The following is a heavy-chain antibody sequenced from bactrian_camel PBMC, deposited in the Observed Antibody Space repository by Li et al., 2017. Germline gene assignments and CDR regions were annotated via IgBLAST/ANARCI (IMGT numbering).Heavy chain of an antibody. CDR1: RYTYKRNC. Sequence: VQLVESGGGSVQAGGSLRLSCAAGRYTYKRNCMGWFRQRPGKDREGLADLWIGGATTVYADSVKGRFTISLDSAKTTVFLQMRSLKPEDTAMYYCATVSFGTCTKVHGVNDFGAWGQGTQVTVS. J-gene: IGHJ6*01. D-gene: IGHD4*01. CDR3: ATVSFGTCTKVHGVNDFGA. V-gene: IGHV3S40*01. CDR2: LWIGGATT.